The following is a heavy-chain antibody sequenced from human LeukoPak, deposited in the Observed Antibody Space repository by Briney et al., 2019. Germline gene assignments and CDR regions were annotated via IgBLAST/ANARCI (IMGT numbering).Heavy chain of an antibody. V-gene: IGHV3-23*01. CDR1: GFTFSSYA. CDR3: AKNTEDSSGYYYPHLSYYFDY. J-gene: IGHJ4*02. Sequence: GGSLRLSCAASGFTFSSYAMSWVRQAPGKGLEWVSTIRGGGVSTYYADSVKGRFTISRDKSTNTLYLQMNSLRAEDTAVYYCAKNTEDSSGYYYPHLSYYFDYWGQGTLVTVSS. D-gene: IGHD3-22*01. CDR2: IRGGGVST.